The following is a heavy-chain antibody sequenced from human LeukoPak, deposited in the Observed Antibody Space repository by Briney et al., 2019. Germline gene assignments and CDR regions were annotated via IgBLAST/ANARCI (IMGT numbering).Heavy chain of an antibody. V-gene: IGHV1-2*02. CDR3: ARDRVVGALSCFDY. CDR1: GYTFTGYY. J-gene: IGHJ4*02. Sequence: ASVKVSCKASGYTFTGYYMHWVRQAPGQGLERMGWINPNSGGTNYAQKFQGRVTMTRDTSISTAYMELSRLRSDDTAVYYCARDRVVGALSCFDYWGQGTLVTVSS. D-gene: IGHD1-26*01. CDR2: INPNSGGT.